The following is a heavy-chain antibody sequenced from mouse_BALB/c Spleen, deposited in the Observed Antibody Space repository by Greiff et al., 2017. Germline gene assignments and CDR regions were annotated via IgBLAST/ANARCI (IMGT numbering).Heavy chain of an antibody. CDR1: GYAFSSSW. CDR2: IYPGDGDT. Sequence: GQLQQSGPELVKPGASVKISCKASGYAFSSSWMNWVKQRPGQGLEWIGRIYPGDGDTNYNGKFKGKATLTADKSSSTAYMQLSSLTSVDSAVYFCAREVRLTEAMDYWGQGTSVTVSS. V-gene: IGHV1-82*01. CDR3: AREVRLTEAMDY. D-gene: IGHD1-2*01. J-gene: IGHJ4*01.